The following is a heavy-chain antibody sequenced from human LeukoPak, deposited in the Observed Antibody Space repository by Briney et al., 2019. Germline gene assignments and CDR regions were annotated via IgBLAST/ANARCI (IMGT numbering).Heavy chain of an antibody. CDR1: GFAFSSYS. Sequence: GGSLRLSCAASGFAFSSYSMDWVRQAPGKGLEWVSSISKTSVHIYYADSVRGRFTISRDNAKNSLYLQTNNLRAEDTALYYCARADSDVGSLDYWGQGTLVTVSS. J-gene: IGHJ4*02. D-gene: IGHD2-21*02. CDR2: ISKTSVHI. V-gene: IGHV3-21*01. CDR3: ARADSDVGSLDY.